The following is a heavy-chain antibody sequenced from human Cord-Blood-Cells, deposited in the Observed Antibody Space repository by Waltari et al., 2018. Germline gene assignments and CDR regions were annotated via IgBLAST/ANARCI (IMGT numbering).Heavy chain of an antibody. J-gene: IGHJ3*02. CDR1: GYTTTELS. Sequence: QVQLVQSGAEVKNPGASVKVSCKVSGYTTTELSMHWVRPAPGTGLEWMGGFDPEDGETIYAKKFQGRVTMTEDTSTDTAYMELSSLRSEDTAVYYCATARDPIMITFGGDAFDIWGQGTMVTVSS. D-gene: IGHD3-16*01. V-gene: IGHV1-24*01. CDR3: ATARDPIMITFGGDAFDI. CDR2: FDPEDGET.